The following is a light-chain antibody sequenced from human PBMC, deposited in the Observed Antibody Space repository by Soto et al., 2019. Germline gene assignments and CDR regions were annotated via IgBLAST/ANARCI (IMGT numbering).Light chain of an antibody. CDR1: QDIRNH. J-gene: IGKJ5*01. Sequence: IQMTQSPSSLSASVGGRVTITFQASQDIRNHLNWYQQKPGKAPKLLIFDASNLETGVPSRFSGSGSGTDFTFTISSLQTEDIATYYCQQYGNLITFGQGTRLEIK. V-gene: IGKV1-33*01. CDR3: QQYGNLIT. CDR2: DAS.